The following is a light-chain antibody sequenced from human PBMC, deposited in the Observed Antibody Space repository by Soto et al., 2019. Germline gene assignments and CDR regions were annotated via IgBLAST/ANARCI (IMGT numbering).Light chain of an antibody. V-gene: IGLV2-14*01. J-gene: IGLJ1*01. CDR3: SSYIKTTTLYV. CDR2: EFT. CDR1: SSDVGGFDF. Sequence: QSVLTQPASGSGSPGQSITISRTGTSSDVGGFDFVSWFQRRPCKAPRLIIYEFTNRPSGFSDRFSVSKSGNTASLTISGLQAEDEADYLCSSYIKTTTLYVFGSGT.